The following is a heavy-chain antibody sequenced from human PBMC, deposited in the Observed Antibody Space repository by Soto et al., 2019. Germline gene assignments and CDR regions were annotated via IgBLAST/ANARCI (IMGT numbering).Heavy chain of an antibody. V-gene: IGHV1-18*04. Sequence: QVQLVQFGGEVKKPGASVTVSCKASGYSFTTYGITWVRQAPGQGLEWMGWISAYNGNTNYAQKLQGRDTMTIDTSTSTAYMELRSLRADDTAVYYCARHDYADLCHFDYWGQGTLVTVSS. CDR2: ISAYNGNT. D-gene: IGHD4-17*01. CDR1: GYSFTTYG. CDR3: ARHDYADLCHFDY. J-gene: IGHJ4*02.